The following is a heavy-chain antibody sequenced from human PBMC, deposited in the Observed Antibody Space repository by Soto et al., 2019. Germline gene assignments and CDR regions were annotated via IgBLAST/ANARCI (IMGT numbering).Heavy chain of an antibody. V-gene: IGHV4-30-2*05. Sequence: ASETLSLTCAVSGGSISSGGYSWSWIRQPPGKGLEWIGYIYHSGSTYYNPSLKSRVTISVDTSKNQFSLKLSSVTAADTAMYYCARHRNYDILTGHPDYWGQGTLVTVSS. CDR3: ARHRNYDILTGHPDY. J-gene: IGHJ4*02. CDR2: IYHSGST. D-gene: IGHD3-9*01. CDR1: GGSISSGGYS.